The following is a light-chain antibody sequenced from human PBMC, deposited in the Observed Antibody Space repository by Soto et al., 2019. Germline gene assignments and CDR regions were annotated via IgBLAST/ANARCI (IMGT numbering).Light chain of an antibody. Sequence: EIVLTQSPGTLSLSPGERATLSCRASQSVTSNYLAWYQQKPGQAPRLLVYGASSRATGISDRFSGSGSGTDFSLTISRLEPEDFAVYYCQHYDSLRWTFGLGTKVDIK. V-gene: IGKV3-20*01. CDR3: QHYDSLRWT. CDR2: GAS. CDR1: QSVTSNY. J-gene: IGKJ1*01.